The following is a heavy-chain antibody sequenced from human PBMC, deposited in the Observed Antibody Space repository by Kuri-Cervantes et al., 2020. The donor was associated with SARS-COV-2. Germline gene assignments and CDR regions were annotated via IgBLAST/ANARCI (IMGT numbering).Heavy chain of an antibody. V-gene: IGHV4-34*01. CDR1: GGSFSGCS. D-gene: IGHD2-2*02. CDR3: ARVDCSTISCYTYHYGLDV. J-gene: IGHJ6*02. CDR2: IYHSGTT. Sequence: SETLSLTCAVYGGSFSGCSWSWIRQPPGKGLEWIGEIYHSGTTNYYPSLKSRVSISVDTSKNQFSLKLSSVTAADTAVYYCARVDCSTISCYTYHYGLDVWGQGTTVTVSS.